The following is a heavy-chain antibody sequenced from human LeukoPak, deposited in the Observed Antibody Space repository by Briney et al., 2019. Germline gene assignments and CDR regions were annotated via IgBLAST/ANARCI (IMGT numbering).Heavy chain of an antibody. CDR2: SNHGGGS. Sequence: SETLSLTCGVASGTFTGYNWTWIRQSPGKGLEWIGESNHGGGSNYAPSLRGRVTISVDTSKRQVSLELRSVTADDTAVYYCAQQFLYYYISAWGKGTTVTVSS. CDR1: SGTFTGYN. J-gene: IGHJ6*03. CDR3: AQQFLYYYISA. V-gene: IGHV4-34*08. D-gene: IGHD5-24*01.